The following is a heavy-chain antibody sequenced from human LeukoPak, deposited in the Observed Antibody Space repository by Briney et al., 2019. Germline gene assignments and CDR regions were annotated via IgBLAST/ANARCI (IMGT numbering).Heavy chain of an antibody. J-gene: IGHJ4*02. CDR3: ARGFPMYGDYSFDY. D-gene: IGHD4-17*01. V-gene: IGHV1-8*01. Sequence: ASVKVSCKASGYTFTSYDINWVRQATGQGLEWMGWMNPNSGNTGYAQKFQGRVTMTRNTSISTAYMELSSLRSEDTAVYYCARGFPMYGDYSFDYWGQGTLVTVSS. CDR1: GYTFTSYD. CDR2: MNPNSGNT.